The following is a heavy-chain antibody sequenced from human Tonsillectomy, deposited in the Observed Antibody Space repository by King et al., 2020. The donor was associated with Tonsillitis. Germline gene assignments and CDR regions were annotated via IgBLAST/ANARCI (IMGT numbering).Heavy chain of an antibody. V-gene: IGHV3-11*05. J-gene: IGHJ3*02. D-gene: IGHD2-2*01. CDR3: ATSGGYCSSTSCYLGAFDI. CDR2: ISSRSTYT. CDR1: GLTFSDYY. Sequence: VQLVESGGGLVKPGGSLRLSCAASGLTFSDYYMRWIRPAPGKGLEWGSYISSRSTYTKYADSVKGRFTISRAHAKNSVYLQMNSLRADDTAVYYCATSGGYCSSTSCYLGAFDIWGQGTMVTVSS.